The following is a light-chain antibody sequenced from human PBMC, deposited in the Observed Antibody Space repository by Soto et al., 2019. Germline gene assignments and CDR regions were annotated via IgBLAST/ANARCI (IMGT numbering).Light chain of an antibody. CDR1: QRLSSDF. CDR3: QHYDTSPPPR. CDR2: GAS. Sequence: EIVLTQSPATLSLSPGERAILSCSASQRLSSDFLAWYQQKPGEPTRLIIYGASSQATVVPERFSGSGTGTEFTLTISRLEPEDFAVYYCQHYDTSPPPRFGQGTKVDVK. V-gene: IGKV3-20*01. J-gene: IGKJ1*01.